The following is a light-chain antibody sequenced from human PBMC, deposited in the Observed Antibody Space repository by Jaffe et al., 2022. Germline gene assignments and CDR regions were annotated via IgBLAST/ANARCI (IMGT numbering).Light chain of an antibody. Sequence: DIQMTQSPSSVSASVGDRVTITCRASLGISSWLTWYQQKPGKPPKVLIYAASSLESGVPLRFSGRGSGTDFTLTISSLQAEDFATYYCQQTHSFPITFGQGTRLEMK. V-gene: IGKV1-12*01. J-gene: IGKJ5*01. CDR2: AAS. CDR3: QQTHSFPIT. CDR1: LGISSW.